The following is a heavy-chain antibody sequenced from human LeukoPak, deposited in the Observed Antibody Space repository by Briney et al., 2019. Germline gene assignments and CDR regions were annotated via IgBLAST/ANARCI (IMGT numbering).Heavy chain of an antibody. V-gene: IGHV3-30*02. CDR1: GSTFSSHG. CDR3: AKVDDYYGSGSYLVDS. D-gene: IGHD3-10*01. Sequence: RGSLRVSCAASGSTFSSHGMHWVRQAPGKGLDWVAFIRYDGSKKFYADSVKGRFTISRDNSKNTLDLQMNSLRTDDTAVYYCAKVDDYYGSGSYLVDSWGQGTLVTVSS. CDR2: IRYDGSKK. J-gene: IGHJ4*02.